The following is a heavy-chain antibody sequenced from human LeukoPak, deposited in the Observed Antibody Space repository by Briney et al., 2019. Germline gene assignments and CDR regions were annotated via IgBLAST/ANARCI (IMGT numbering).Heavy chain of an antibody. V-gene: IGHV3-74*01. CDR1: GFTLRNYL. CDR3: ARDSRGIRNWFDP. J-gene: IGHJ5*02. Sequence: GSLRLPCAASGFTLRNYLMHWVRQAPGKGPVWVSRINSDGSSTSYADSVKGRFTISRDNAKNTLYLQMNSLRAEDTAVYYCARDSRGIRNWFDPWGQGTLVTVSS. CDR2: INSDGSST. D-gene: IGHD3-16*01.